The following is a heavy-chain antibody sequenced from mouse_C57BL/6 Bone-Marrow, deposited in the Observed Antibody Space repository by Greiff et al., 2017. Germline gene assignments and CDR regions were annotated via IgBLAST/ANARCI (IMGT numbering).Heavy chain of an antibody. J-gene: IGHJ4*01. D-gene: IGHD1-1*01. V-gene: IGHV5-9-4*01. CDR3: AREQLPGYAMDY. CDR1: GFTFSSYA. Sequence: EVKLQESGGGLVKPGGSLKLSCAASGFTFSSYAMSWVRQSPEKRLEWVAEISSGGSYTYYPDTVTGRFTISRDNAKNTLYLEMSSLRSEDTAMYYCAREQLPGYAMDYWGQGTSVTVSS. CDR2: ISSGGSYT.